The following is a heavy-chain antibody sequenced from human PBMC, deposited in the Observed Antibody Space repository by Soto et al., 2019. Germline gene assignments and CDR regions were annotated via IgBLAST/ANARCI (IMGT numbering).Heavy chain of an antibody. V-gene: IGHV3-30-3*01. J-gene: IGHJ3*02. CDR2: ISYDGSNK. CDR3: ARPMGDTRDDAFDI. Sequence: QVQLVESGGGVVQPGRSLRLSCAASGFTFSSYAMHWVRQAPGKGLEWVAVISYDGSNKYYADSVKGRFTISRDNSKNTLYLQMYSLRAEDTAVYYCARPMGDTRDDAFDIWGQGTMVTVSS. D-gene: IGHD1-26*01. CDR1: GFTFSSYA.